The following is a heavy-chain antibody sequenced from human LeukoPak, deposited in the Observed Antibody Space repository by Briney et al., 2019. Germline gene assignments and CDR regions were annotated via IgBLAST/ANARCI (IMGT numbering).Heavy chain of an antibody. V-gene: IGHV4-59*01. D-gene: IGHD4-23*01. CDR2: IYYSGST. CDR3: ARSEAVVTPSGAFDI. J-gene: IGHJ3*02. CDR1: GGSISSYY. Sequence: SETLSLTCTVSGGSISSYYWSWIRQPPGKGLEWIGYIYYSGSTNYNPSLKSRVTISVDTSKNQFSLKLSSVTAADTAVYYRARSEAVVTPSGAFDIWGQGTMVTVSS.